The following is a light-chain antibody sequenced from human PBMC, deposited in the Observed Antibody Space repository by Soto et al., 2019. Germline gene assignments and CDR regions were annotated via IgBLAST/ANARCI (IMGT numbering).Light chain of an antibody. CDR2: AAS. V-gene: IGKV1-39*01. CDR1: QSISTY. CDR3: QQSYTIPYT. Sequence: DIQMTQSPSSLPASVGDRVTLTCRASQSISTYLNWYQQKPGKAPKLLIYAASRLQSGVPSRLSGSGSGTDFTLTISSLQPEVFATYYCQQSYTIPYTFGQGTKLEIK. J-gene: IGKJ2*01.